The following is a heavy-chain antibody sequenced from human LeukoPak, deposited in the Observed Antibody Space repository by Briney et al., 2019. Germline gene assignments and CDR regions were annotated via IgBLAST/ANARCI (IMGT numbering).Heavy chain of an antibody. V-gene: IGHV1-2*02. CDR1: GYTFTGYY. D-gene: IGHD2-2*01. J-gene: IGHJ4*02. CDR2: INPNSGGT. CDR3: ARGVLSVVVPAALPDY. Sequence: ASVNVSCKASGYTFTGYYMHSVRQAPGQGREGMGWINPNSGGTNYAQKFQGRVTMTRDTSISTDYMELSRLRTDDTAVYYCARGVLSVVVPAALPDYWGQGTLVTVSS.